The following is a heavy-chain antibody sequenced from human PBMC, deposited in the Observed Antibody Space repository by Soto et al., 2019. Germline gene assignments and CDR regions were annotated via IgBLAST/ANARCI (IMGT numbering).Heavy chain of an antibody. CDR2: IKPDGSVK. Sequence: ELQLVESGGALVRPGESLRLSCAASGFTFANYWMNWVRQAPGKGLEWVANIKPDGSVKDYVDSVKGRFTISRDNSKNTLFLQMNSLSAEDTAIYYCARGGSWNCDYWGQGTLVTVAS. J-gene: IGHJ4*02. CDR3: ARGGSWNCDY. D-gene: IGHD6-25*01. V-gene: IGHV3-7*01. CDR1: GFTFANYW.